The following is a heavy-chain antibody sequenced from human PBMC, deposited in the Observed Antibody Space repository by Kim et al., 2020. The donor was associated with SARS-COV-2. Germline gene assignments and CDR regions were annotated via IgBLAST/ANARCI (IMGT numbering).Heavy chain of an antibody. Sequence: LSLTCAASGFTFSSYGMLWVRQAPGKGLEWVAVISYDGSNKYYADSVKGRFTISRDNSKNTLYLQMNSLRAEDTAVYYCAKDLGGSGSYWWGYDSSTNDKFDYWGQGTLVTVSS. CDR3: AKDLGGSGSYWWGYDSSTNDKFDY. D-gene: IGHD3-10*01. CDR2: ISYDGSNK. V-gene: IGHV3-30*18. J-gene: IGHJ4*02. CDR1: GFTFSSYG.